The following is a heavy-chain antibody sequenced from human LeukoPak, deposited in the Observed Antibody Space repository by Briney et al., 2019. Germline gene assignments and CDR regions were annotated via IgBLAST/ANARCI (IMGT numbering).Heavy chain of an antibody. V-gene: IGHV3-30-3*01. Sequence: GRSLRLSCAASGFTFSSYAMHWVRQAPGKGLEWVAVISYDGSNKYYADSVKGRFSISRDNSKNTLYLQMNSLRAEDTAVYYCARAGIVDIVVVPAATLGYYFDYWGQGTLVTVSS. CDR3: ARAGIVDIVVVPAATLGYYFDY. CDR2: ISYDGSNK. D-gene: IGHD2-2*03. CDR1: GFTFSSYA. J-gene: IGHJ4*02.